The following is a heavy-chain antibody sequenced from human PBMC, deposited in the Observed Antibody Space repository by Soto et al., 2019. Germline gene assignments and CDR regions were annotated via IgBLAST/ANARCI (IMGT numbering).Heavy chain of an antibody. V-gene: IGHV3-74*01. D-gene: IGHD5-18*01. CDR1: GFTFSRYW. J-gene: IGHJ6*02. CDR3: ARRSLEPATWIQPCMDV. Sequence: GGSLRLSCAASGFTFSRYWMHWVRQAPGKGLVWVSRINSDGSSTSYADSVKGRFTISRDNAKNTLYLQMNSLRAEDTAVYYCARRSLEPATWIQPCMDVWGQGTTVTVSS. CDR2: INSDGSST.